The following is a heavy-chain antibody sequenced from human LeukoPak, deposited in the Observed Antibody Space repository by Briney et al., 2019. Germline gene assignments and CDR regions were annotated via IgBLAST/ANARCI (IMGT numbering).Heavy chain of an antibody. CDR2: IFSGGST. CDR3: ARKYYASSGWDFDY. Sequence: GGFLRLSCAASGFTVSNNYMSWVRQAPGRGLEWVSLIFSGGSTYYADSVKGRFTISRDNSKNTVYLQMNSLRAEDTAVYYCARKYYASSGWDFDYWGQGTLVTVSS. V-gene: IGHV3-66*01. CDR1: GFTVSNNY. J-gene: IGHJ4*02. D-gene: IGHD3-22*01.